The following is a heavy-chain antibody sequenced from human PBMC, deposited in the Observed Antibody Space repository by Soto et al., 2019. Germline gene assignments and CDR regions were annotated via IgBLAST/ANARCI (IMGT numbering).Heavy chain of an antibody. CDR3: ARVVRCTRSGCYYLAMDV. Sequence: QVQLQESGPGLVKPSETLSLTCTVSGESVSSGFYYWNWIRQAPGKGLEWIGSILSSGRSNYNPSLKSRVSRSVDTSKNQFSLRLTSVGAADSAIYYCARVVRCTRSGCYYLAMDVWGQGTTVTVFS. CDR2: ILSSGRS. CDR1: GESVSSGFYY. J-gene: IGHJ6*02. D-gene: IGHD2-15*01. V-gene: IGHV4-61*01.